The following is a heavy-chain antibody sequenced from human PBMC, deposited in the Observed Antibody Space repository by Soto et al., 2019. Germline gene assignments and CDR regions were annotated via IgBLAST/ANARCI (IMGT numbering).Heavy chain of an antibody. Sequence: EVQVVESGGGLIQPGGSLRLSCEVSGVSVTANYMSWVRQAPGKGLEWVSVIYSGGSTYYIDSVKGRFSISRDISKNTLYLHMHSLRAQDTAVYYCHGYGYWGQGTLVTVSS. CDR3: HGYGY. CDR1: GVSVTANY. CDR2: IYSGGST. V-gene: IGHV3-53*01. D-gene: IGHD5-12*01. J-gene: IGHJ4*02.